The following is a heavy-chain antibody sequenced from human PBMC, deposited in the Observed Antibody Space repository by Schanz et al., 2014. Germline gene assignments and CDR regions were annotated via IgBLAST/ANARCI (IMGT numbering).Heavy chain of an antibody. CDR2: VSRSTPDI. J-gene: IGHJ4*02. CDR3: AMIGGSVFDY. CDR1: GFTFSSYS. V-gene: IGHV3-48*01. Sequence: EVQLAESGGGLVQPGGSLRLSCAASGFTFSSYSMNWVRQAPGKGLEWVSYVSRSTPDIYYADSVKGRFTMSRDNAKNEVFLQMYSLRAEDTAVYYCAMIGGSVFDYWAQGTLVTVSS. D-gene: IGHD3-10*01.